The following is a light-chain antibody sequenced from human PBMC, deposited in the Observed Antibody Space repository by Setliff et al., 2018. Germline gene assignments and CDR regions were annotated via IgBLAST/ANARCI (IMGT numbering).Light chain of an antibody. Sequence: QSALTHPASVSGSPGQSLTLSCTGTSSDVGGYDSVSWYQQHPGTAHKLIIYEVSHRPSGVSDRFSGSKSGNTASLTISGLQTEDEADYYCSSYSSDTFGGFGTGTRSPS. V-gene: IGLV2-14*01. CDR1: SSDVGGYDS. J-gene: IGLJ1*01. CDR3: SSYSSDTFGG. CDR2: EVS.